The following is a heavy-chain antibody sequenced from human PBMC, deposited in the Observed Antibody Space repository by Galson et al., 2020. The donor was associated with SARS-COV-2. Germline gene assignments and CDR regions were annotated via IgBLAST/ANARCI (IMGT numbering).Heavy chain of an antibody. Sequence: SQASETLSLTCAVYGGSFSGYYWRWIRQPPGQGLEWIGEINHSGRTNYNPSLKSRVTISVDTSKNQFSLKLSSVTAADTAGYYCARVGDYYDSSGYYWFDPWGQGTLVTVSS. CDR1: GGSFSGYY. V-gene: IGHV4-34*01. CDR3: ARVGDYYDSSGYYWFDP. D-gene: IGHD3-22*01. CDR2: INHSGRT. J-gene: IGHJ5*02.